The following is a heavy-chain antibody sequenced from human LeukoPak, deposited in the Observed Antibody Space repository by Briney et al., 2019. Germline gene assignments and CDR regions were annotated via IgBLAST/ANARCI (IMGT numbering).Heavy chain of an antibody. CDR1: GGSISSGGYY. CDR3: ARGPRIVGYCSGGSCYRPGGMDV. CDR2: IYYSGST. D-gene: IGHD2-15*01. J-gene: IGHJ6*02. Sequence: SQTLSLTCTVSGGSISSGGYYWSWIRQHPGKGLEWIGYIYYSGSTYYNPSLKSRVTISVDTSKNQFSLKLSSVTAADTAVYYCARGPRIVGYCSGGSCYRPGGMDVWGQGTTVTVSS. V-gene: IGHV4-31*03.